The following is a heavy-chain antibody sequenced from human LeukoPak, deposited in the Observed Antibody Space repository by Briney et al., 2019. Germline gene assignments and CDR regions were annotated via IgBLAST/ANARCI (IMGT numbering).Heavy chain of an antibody. J-gene: IGHJ4*02. D-gene: IGHD1-26*01. CDR3: TTVYSGAMDY. Sequence: PGGSLRLSCAASGFSFNTYWMYWVRQVPEKGLVWVSRIKTDGSSTSYADSVKGRFTISRDNAKNTLYLQMNSLRAEDTAVYYCTTVYSGAMDYWGQGTLVTVSS. V-gene: IGHV3-74*01. CDR1: GFSFNTYW. CDR2: IKTDGSST.